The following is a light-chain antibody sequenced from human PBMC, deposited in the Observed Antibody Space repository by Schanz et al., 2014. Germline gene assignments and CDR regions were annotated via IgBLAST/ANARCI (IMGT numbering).Light chain of an antibody. V-gene: IGLV2-8*01. CDR3: GSYAGNINWV. J-gene: IGLJ3*02. CDR2: DVT. CDR1: SSDVGAYNY. Sequence: QSVLTQPPSASGSPGQSVTISCTGTSSDVGAYNYVSWYQQHPGKAPKLIISDVTRRPSGVPDRFSGSKSDNTASLTVSGLQVEDEADYYCGSYAGNINWVFGGGTKLTVL.